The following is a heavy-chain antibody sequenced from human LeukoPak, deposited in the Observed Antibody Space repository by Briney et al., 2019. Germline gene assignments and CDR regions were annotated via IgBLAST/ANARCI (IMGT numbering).Heavy chain of an antibody. V-gene: IGHV4-39*01. J-gene: IGHJ4*02. D-gene: IGHD3-3*01. CDR2: IYYSGST. CDR3: ARYYDFWSGYYFDY. Sequence: PSETLSLTCTVSGGSISSSSYYWGWIRQPPGKGLEWIGSIYYSGSTYYNPSLKSRVTISADTSKNQFSLKLSSVTAADTAVYYCARYYDFWSGYYFDYWGQGTLVTVSS. CDR1: GGSISSSSYY.